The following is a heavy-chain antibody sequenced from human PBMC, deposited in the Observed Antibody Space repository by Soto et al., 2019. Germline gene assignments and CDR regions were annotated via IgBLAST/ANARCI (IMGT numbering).Heavy chain of an antibody. CDR3: AKVRATYLSASYFYYGLDV. J-gene: IGHJ6*02. CDR1: GFTFSHYV. CDR2: ISGSGSSV. D-gene: IGHD2-21*01. Sequence: EVQLLESGGGLVRPGGSLRLSCAASGFTFSHYVLSWVRQAPGRGLEWVSSISGSGSSVYLADSVRGRFAMSRDLSTNTVSLQMNSLRVEDTAFYYCAKVRATYLSASYFYYGLDVWGQGTTVTVSS. V-gene: IGHV3-23*01.